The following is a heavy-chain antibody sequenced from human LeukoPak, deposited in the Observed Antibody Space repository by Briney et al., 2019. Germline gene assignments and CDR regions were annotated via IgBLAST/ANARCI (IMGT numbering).Heavy chain of an antibody. CDR3: ARESYISSWYGWFDP. CDR2: IKKDGSEK. D-gene: IGHD6-13*01. Sequence: RGSLRLSCVASGFTFSSHWLSWVRQAPGKGLEWVANIKKDGSEKYYVDSVKGRFTTSRDNAKNSLYLQMNSLRTEDTAVYYCARESYISSWYGWFDPWGQGTLVTVSS. CDR1: GFTFSSHW. V-gene: IGHV3-7*01. J-gene: IGHJ5*02.